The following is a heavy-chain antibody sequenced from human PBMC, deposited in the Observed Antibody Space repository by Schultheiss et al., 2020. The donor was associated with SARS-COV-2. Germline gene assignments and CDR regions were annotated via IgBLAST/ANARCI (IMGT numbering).Heavy chain of an antibody. J-gene: IGHJ3*02. V-gene: IGHV1-69*06. Sequence: SVKVSCKVSGYTLTELSMHWVRQAPGKGLQWMGGIIPIFGTANYAQKFQGRVTITADKSTSTAYMELSSLRSEDTAVYYCARAKHYSSGYAVRAFDIWGQGTMVTVSS. D-gene: IGHD3-22*01. CDR2: IIPIFGTA. CDR1: GYTLTELS. CDR3: ARAKHYSSGYAVRAFDI.